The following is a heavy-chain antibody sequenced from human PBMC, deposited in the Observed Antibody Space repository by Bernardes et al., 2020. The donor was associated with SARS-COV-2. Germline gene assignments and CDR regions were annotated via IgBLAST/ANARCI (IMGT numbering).Heavy chain of an antibody. D-gene: IGHD2-2*01. CDR2: ISYDGSNK. CDR3: ARDLVHQLLRGGPGEVGY. Sequence: GGSLRLSCAASGFTFSSYAMHWVRQAPGKGLEWVAVISYDGSNKYYADSVKGRFTISRDNSKNTLYLQMNSLRAEDTAVYYCARDLVHQLLRGGPGEVGYWGQGTLVTVSS. CDR1: GFTFSSYA. J-gene: IGHJ4*02. V-gene: IGHV3-30*04.